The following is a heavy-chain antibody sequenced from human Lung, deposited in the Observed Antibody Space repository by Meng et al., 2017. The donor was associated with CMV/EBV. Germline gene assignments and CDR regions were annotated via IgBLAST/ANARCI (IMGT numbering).Heavy chain of an antibody. Sequence: GESXKISCAASGFTFSGSAMHWVRQASGKGLEWVGRIRSKANSYATAYAASVKGRFTISRDDSKNTAYLQMNSLKTEDTAVYYCTRHEREYYYGSSGTPYHYYYGMDVWGQGXTVTVSS. V-gene: IGHV3-73*01. CDR3: TRHEREYYYGSSGTPYHYYYGMDV. CDR1: GFTFSGSA. J-gene: IGHJ6*02. CDR2: IRSKANSYAT. D-gene: IGHD3-22*01.